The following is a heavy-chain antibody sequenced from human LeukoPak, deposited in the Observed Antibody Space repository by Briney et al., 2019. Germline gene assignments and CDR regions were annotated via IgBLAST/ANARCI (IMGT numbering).Heavy chain of an antibody. CDR3: ARDGRFFGSPGLDAFDI. Sequence: SETLSLTCTVSGGSISNYYWSWIRQPAGKGLEWIGRIYTSGSANYNPSLKSRVTISVDTSKNQFSLKLSSVAAADTAVYYCARDGRFFGSPGLDAFDIWGQGTMVTVSS. D-gene: IGHD2/OR15-2a*01. J-gene: IGHJ3*02. V-gene: IGHV4-4*07. CDR2: IYTSGSA. CDR1: GGSISNYY.